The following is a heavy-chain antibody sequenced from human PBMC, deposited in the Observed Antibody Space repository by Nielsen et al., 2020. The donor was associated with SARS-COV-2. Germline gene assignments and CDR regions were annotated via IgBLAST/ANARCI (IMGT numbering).Heavy chain of an antibody. J-gene: IGHJ5*02. CDR2: ISWNRGSI. Sequence: SLKISCAASGFTFDDYAMHWVRQAPGKGLEWVSGISWNRGSIGYADSVKGRFTISRDNAKNSLYLQMNSLRAEDTALYYCAKDIEQWLLVDGYRRFDPWGQGTLVTVSS. D-gene: IGHD6-19*01. V-gene: IGHV3-9*01. CDR1: GFTFDDYA. CDR3: AKDIEQWLLVDGYRRFDP.